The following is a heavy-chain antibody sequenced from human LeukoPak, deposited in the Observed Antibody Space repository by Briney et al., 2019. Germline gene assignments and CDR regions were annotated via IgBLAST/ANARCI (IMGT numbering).Heavy chain of an antibody. V-gene: IGHV3-30*02. CDR3: AKDTDTYYDILTGPKGVDY. CDR1: GFTFSSYG. D-gene: IGHD3-9*01. CDR2: IRYDGSNK. Sequence: PGGSLRLSCAASGFTFSSYGMHWVRQAPGKGLEWVAFIRYDGSNKYYADSVKGRFTISRDNSKNTLYLQMNSLRAEDTAVYYCAKDTDTYYDILTGPKGVDYWGQGTLVTVSS. J-gene: IGHJ4*02.